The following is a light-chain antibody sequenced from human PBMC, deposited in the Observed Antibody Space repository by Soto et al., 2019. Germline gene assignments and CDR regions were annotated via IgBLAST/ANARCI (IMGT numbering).Light chain of an antibody. CDR1: QSIRTH. J-gene: IGKJ2*01. CDR2: GSS. CDR3: QHYYHWPPGYS. V-gene: IGKV3-15*01. Sequence: EIVMTQYPATLSVSPRERATRSCRASQSIRTHLAWYQQKVGQAPRLLIYGSSTRATGIPARFSGSGSGTEFTLTISSLQSDDFAVYYCQHYYHWPPGYSFGPGTKLDIK.